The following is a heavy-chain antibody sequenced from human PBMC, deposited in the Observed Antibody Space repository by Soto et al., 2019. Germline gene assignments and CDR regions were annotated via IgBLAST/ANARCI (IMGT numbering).Heavy chain of an antibody. J-gene: IGHJ4*02. Sequence: GGSLRLSCAASGFTFSSYAMHWVRQAPGKGLEYVSAISSNGGSTYYANSVKGRFTISRDNSKNTLYLQMGSLRAEDMAVYYCARDIGFDYWGKGTMVTVSS. CDR1: GFTFSSYA. V-gene: IGHV3-64*01. CDR2: ISSNGGST. D-gene: IGHD3-10*01. CDR3: ARDIGFDY.